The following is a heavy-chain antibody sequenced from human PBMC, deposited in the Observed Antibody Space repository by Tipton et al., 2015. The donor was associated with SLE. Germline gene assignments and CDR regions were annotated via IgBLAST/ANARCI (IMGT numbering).Heavy chain of an antibody. CDR3: ARDYYTYSSGYGAFDI. Sequence: TLSLTCTVSGGSISSGSYYWSWIRQPAGKGLEWIGHIYTSGSTNYNPSLKCRVTISVDTSKNQFSLKLSSVTAADTAVYYCARDYYTYSSGYGAFDIWGQGTMVTVSS. CDR1: GGSISSGSYY. CDR2: IYTSGST. J-gene: IGHJ3*02. D-gene: IGHD6-19*01. V-gene: IGHV4-61*09.